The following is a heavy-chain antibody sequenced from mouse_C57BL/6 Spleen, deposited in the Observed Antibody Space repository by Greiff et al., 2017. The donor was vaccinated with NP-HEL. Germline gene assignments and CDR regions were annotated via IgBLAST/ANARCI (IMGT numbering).Heavy chain of an antibody. D-gene: IGHD1-1*01. V-gene: IGHV1-64*01. Sequence: QVQLQQPGAELVKPGASVKLSCKASGYTFTSYWMHWVKQRPGQGLEWIGMIHPNSGSTNYNEKFKSKATLTVDKSSSTAYMLLSSLPSEDSAVYYCERGGDYYGSSRYFDVWGTGTTVTVSS. CDR3: ERGGDYYGSSRYFDV. CDR2: IHPNSGST. J-gene: IGHJ1*03. CDR1: GYTFTSYW.